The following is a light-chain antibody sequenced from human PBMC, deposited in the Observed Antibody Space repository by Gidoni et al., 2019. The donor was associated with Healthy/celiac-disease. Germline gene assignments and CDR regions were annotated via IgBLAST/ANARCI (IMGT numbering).Light chain of an antibody. V-gene: IGLV2-14*01. CDR1: SSDVGGYNY. CDR3: SSYTSSSPVV. J-gene: IGLJ2*01. CDR2: DVS. Sequence: QSALTQPASVSGSPGQSIPISCTGTSSDVGGYNYVSWYQQHPGKAPKLMIYDVSNRPSGVSKRFSGSKSGNTASLTSSGLQAEDEADYYCSSYTSSSPVVFGGGTKLTVL.